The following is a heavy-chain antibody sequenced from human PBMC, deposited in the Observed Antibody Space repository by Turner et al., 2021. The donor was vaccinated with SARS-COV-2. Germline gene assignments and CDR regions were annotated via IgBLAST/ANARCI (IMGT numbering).Heavy chain of an antibody. Sequence: QVQLVESGGGVVQPGRSLRLSCAASGFTFSSYGMHWVRQAPGKGLEWVAVISYDGSNKYYADSVKGRFTISGDNSKNTLYLQMNSLRAEDTAVYYCARDSGDFDYWGQGTLVTVSS. D-gene: IGHD3-10*01. CDR1: GFTFSSYG. CDR3: ARDSGDFDY. J-gene: IGHJ4*02. CDR2: ISYDGSNK. V-gene: IGHV3-30*03.